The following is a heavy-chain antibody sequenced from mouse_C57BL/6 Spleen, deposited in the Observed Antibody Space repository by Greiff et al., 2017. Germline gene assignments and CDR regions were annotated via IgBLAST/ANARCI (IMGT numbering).Heavy chain of an antibody. Sequence: VQLQQPGAELVKPGASVKLSCKASGYTFTSYWITWVKQRPGRGLEWIGDIYPGSGSTNYNEKFKSKATLTVDTSSSTAYMQLSSLTSEDSAVYYCARWGVYYGSSYDYWGQGTTLTVSS. V-gene: IGHV1-55*01. CDR3: ARWGVYYGSSYDY. J-gene: IGHJ2*01. D-gene: IGHD1-1*01. CDR1: GYTFTSYW. CDR2: IYPGSGST.